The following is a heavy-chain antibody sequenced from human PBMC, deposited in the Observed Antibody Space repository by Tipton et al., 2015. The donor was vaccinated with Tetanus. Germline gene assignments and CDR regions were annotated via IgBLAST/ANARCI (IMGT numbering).Heavy chain of an antibody. CDR2: ISPESGGT. CDR1: GYTFTSYG. CDR3: ARYDSSGVTFVY. Sequence: QLVQSGAEVKKPGASVKVYCKASGYTFTSYGLNWARQAPGQGLEWMGIISPESGGTNYAQKFQGRVTMTVDTSTSTVYMDLSRLTSEDTAVYYCARYDSSGVTFVYWSQGTLVTVSA. V-gene: IGHV1-46*01. D-gene: IGHD3-22*01. J-gene: IGHJ4*02.